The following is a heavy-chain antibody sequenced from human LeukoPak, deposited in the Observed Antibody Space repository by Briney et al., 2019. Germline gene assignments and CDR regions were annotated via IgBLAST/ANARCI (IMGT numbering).Heavy chain of an antibody. CDR2: IYHSGST. Sequence: PSQTLSLTCAVSGGSISSGGYSWSWIRQPPGKGLEWIGYIYHSGSTYYNPSLKSRVAISVDRSKNQFSLKLSSVTAADTAVYYCARAYDTSYDSSGYFDYWGQGTLVTVSS. D-gene: IGHD3-22*01. CDR3: ARAYDTSYDSSGYFDY. V-gene: IGHV4-30-2*01. CDR1: GGSISSGGYS. J-gene: IGHJ4*02.